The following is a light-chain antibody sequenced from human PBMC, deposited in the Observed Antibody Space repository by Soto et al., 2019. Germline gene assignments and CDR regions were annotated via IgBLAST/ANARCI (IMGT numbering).Light chain of an antibody. CDR1: QSVLYSSNNKNY. CDR3: QQYYSTPLT. Sequence: DIVLTQYPDSLAVSLGERATINCKSSQSVLYSSNNKNYLAWYQQKPGQPPKLLIHCASTRTSGGPDRFSGSGGVTDLTLTSSSLQAEDVAVYYCQQYYSTPLTFGGGTKVEIK. J-gene: IGKJ4*01. V-gene: IGKV4-1*01. CDR2: CAS.